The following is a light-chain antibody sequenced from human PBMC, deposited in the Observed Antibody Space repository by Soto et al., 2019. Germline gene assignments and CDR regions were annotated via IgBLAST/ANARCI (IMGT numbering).Light chain of an antibody. J-gene: IGLJ2*01. CDR2: RNS. V-gene: IGLV1-40*01. CDR3: QSYDSSLSGWEV. Sequence: QSVLTQQPSVSGAPGQRVTISCTGSSSNIGAGYDVHWYQQLPGTAPKLLIYRNSNRPSGVPDRFSGSKSGTSASLAIAGLQADDEADYYCQSYDSSLSGWEVFGGGTKLTVL. CDR1: SSNIGAGYD.